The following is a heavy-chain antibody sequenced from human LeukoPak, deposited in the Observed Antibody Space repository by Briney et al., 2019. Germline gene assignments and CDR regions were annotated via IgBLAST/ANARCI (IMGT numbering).Heavy chain of an antibody. Sequence: GGSLRLSCAASGFTFSSYEINWVRQAPGKGLEWISSISSGGTNIYYADSVKGRFTISRDDAKNSLYLQMDSLRAEDTAVYYRATFKIVVLVGPTPREYYYGMDVWGQGTTVTVSS. CDR1: GFTFSSYE. CDR3: ATFKIVVLVGPTPREYYYGMDV. J-gene: IGHJ6*02. D-gene: IGHD2-21*01. V-gene: IGHV3-48*03. CDR2: ISSGGTNI.